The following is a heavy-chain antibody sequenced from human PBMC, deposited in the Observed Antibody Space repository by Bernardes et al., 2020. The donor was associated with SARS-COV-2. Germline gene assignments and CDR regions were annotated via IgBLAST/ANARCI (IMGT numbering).Heavy chain of an antibody. V-gene: IGHV3-33*08. CDR3: ARLWYFDL. J-gene: IGHJ2*01. CDR2: IWYDGSNK. CDR1: GFTFSSYG. Sequence: GGSLRLSCAASGFTFSSYGMHWVRQAPGKGLEWVAAIWYDGSNKYYADSVKGRFTISRDNSKNTLYLQMNSLRAEDTAVYYCARLWYFDLWGRGTLGTCLL.